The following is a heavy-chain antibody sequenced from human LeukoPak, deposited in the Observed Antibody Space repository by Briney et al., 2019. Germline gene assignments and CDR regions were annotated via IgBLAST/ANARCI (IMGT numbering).Heavy chain of an antibody. Sequence: PGGSLRLSCAASGFTFSDYAMTWVRQAPGKGLEWVSAITNSRGTTYYADSVKGRFTISRDNSKNTLYLQMNSLRAEDTAVYYCAKDPSIGVVCVFDSWGQGTLVTVSS. CDR3: AKDPSIGVVCVFDS. J-gene: IGHJ4*02. CDR2: ITNSRGTT. D-gene: IGHD6-19*01. V-gene: IGHV3-23*01. CDR1: GFTFSDYA.